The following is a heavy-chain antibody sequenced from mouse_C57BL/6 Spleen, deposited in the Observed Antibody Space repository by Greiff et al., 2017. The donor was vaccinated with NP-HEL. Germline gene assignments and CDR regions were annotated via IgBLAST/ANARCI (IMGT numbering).Heavy chain of an antibody. CDR1: GYTFTSYT. J-gene: IGHJ4*01. CDR2: INPSSGYT. Sequence: QVQLQQSGAELARPGASVKMSCKASGYTFTSYTMHWVKQKPGQGLEWIGYINPSSGYTKYNQKFKDKAPLTADKSSSTAYMPLSSLTSEDSAVYYCARITTVVEGYAMDYWGQGTSVTVSS. D-gene: IGHD1-1*01. V-gene: IGHV1-4*01. CDR3: ARITTVVEGYAMDY.